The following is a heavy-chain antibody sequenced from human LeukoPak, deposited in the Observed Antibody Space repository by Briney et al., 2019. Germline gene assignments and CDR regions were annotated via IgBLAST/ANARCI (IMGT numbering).Heavy chain of an antibody. CDR3: VRETTEGAKDY. CDR1: GFTFSDKY. J-gene: IGHJ4*02. Sequence: GGSLRLSCTVSGFTFSDKYMGWVRRAPGKGLEWVAYISSSGHYTNYGESVRGRFTVFRGNGGNSLYLQMNSLRVDDTAVYYCVRETTEGAKDYWGQGVLVTVSS. D-gene: IGHD1-26*01. V-gene: IGHV3-11*06. CDR2: ISSSGHYT.